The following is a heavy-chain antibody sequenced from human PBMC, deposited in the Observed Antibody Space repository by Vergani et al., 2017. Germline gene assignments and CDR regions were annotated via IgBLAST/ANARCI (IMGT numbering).Heavy chain of an antibody. Sequence: QVQLQESGPGLVKPSETLSLTCTVSGGSISSYYWSWIRQPPGKGLEWIGYIYYSGSTNYNPSLKSRVTISVDTSKNQFSLKLSSVTAADTAVYYCASPLRDYYGSGSYSYWGQGTLVTVSS. V-gene: IGHV4-59*01. CDR1: GGSISSYY. CDR3: ASPLRDYYGSGSYSY. J-gene: IGHJ4*02. CDR2: IYYSGST. D-gene: IGHD3-10*01.